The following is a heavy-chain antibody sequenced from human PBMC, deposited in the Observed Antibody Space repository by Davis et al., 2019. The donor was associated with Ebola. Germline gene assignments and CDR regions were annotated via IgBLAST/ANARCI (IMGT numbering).Heavy chain of an antibody. CDR2: VNPKTGDT. CDR1: GYTFSGYY. J-gene: IGHJ4*02. D-gene: IGHD3-10*01. CDR3: AREGSLEVLD. V-gene: IGHV1-2*02. Sequence: ASVKVSCKASGYTFSGYYIHWVRRAPGQGLEWMGWVNPKTGDTHYVEKFQGRVTMTRDASINTANMEMTSLKSDDTAVYYCAREGSLEVLDWGPGTVVTVSS.